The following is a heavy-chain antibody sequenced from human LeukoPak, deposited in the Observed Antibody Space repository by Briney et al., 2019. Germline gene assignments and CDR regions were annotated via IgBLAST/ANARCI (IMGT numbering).Heavy chain of an antibody. Sequence: SETLSLTCTVSGGSVSTSSYYWGSIRQPPGKGLEWIGRIYSSGYTYYNPSLKSRATISVDTSKNQFSLKLTSVTAADTAVYYCAGSDLTQDYWDYWGQGTLVTVSS. D-gene: IGHD2-15*01. CDR1: GGSVSTSSYY. CDR2: IYSSGYT. CDR3: AGSDLTQDYWDY. V-gene: IGHV4-39*07. J-gene: IGHJ4*02.